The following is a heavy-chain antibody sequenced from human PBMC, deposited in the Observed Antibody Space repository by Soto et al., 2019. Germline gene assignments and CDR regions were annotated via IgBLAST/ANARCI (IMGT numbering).Heavy chain of an antibody. Sequence: VASVKVSCKASGYTFTSYGISWVRQAPGQGLEWMGWISAYNGNTNYAQKLQGRVTMTTDTSTSTAYMELRSLRSDDTAVYYCAREEYSTKGYYYYGMDVWGQGTTVTVSS. CDR2: ISAYNGNT. J-gene: IGHJ6*02. D-gene: IGHD6-6*01. CDR1: GYTFTSYG. V-gene: IGHV1-18*01. CDR3: AREEYSTKGYYYYGMDV.